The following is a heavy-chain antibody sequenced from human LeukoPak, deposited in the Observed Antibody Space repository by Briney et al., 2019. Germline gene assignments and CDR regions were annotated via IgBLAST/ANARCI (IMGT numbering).Heavy chain of an antibody. CDR1: GGSISSGDYY. D-gene: IGHD2-21*01. CDR2: IYYSGST. Sequence: PSETLSLTCTVSGGSISSGDYYWSWIRQPPGKGLECIGYIYYSGSTYYNPSLKSRVTISVDTSKNQFSLKLSSVTAADTAVYYCARVGSVVFGSGFPRAYYFDYWGQGTLVTVSS. J-gene: IGHJ4*02. CDR3: ARVGSVVFGSGFPRAYYFDY. V-gene: IGHV4-30-4*01.